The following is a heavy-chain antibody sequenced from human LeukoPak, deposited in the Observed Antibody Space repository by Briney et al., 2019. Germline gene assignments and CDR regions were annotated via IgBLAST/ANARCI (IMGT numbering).Heavy chain of an antibody. CDR3: ARATAAAGGTLDY. CDR1: GFTFSSYA. J-gene: IGHJ4*02. V-gene: IGHV3-21*01. Sequence: PGGSLRLSCAASGFTFSSYAMSWVRQAPGKGLEWVSSISSSSSYIYYADSLKGRFTISRDNAQNSLYLQMNSLRAEDTAVYFCARATAAAGGTLDYWGQGTLVTVSS. CDR2: ISSSSSYI. D-gene: IGHD6-13*01.